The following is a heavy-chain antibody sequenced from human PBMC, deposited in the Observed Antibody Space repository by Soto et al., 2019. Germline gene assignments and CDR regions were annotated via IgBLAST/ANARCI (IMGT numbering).Heavy chain of an antibody. Sequence: DVKLVESGGGLVQPGGSLRLSCADSGITFSNSWMHWVRQAPGKGLVWVSRINTDGSTTHYADSVEGRFTISRDNAKKTVYLQMNSLTEEDTAIYYCVRSLFSSSGYEDWGQGALVIVSS. V-gene: IGHV3-74*01. CDR1: GITFSNSW. CDR2: INTDGSTT. CDR3: VRSLFSSSGYED. J-gene: IGHJ4*02. D-gene: IGHD6-25*01.